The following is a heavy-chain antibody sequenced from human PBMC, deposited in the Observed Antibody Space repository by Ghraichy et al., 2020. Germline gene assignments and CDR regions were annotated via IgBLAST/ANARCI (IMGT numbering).Heavy chain of an antibody. V-gene: IGHV3-48*03. J-gene: IGHJ4*02. CDR2: ISRNGTTI. CDR3: AIDRGVTDLSY. Sequence: GGSLRLSCAASGFTFRNYEMNWVRQAPGKGLEWVSFISRNGTTIHYADSVKGRFTMSRDNAENSVYLQMNSLRAEDTALYYCAIDRGVTDLSYWGQGTLVTVSP. CDR1: GFTFRNYE. D-gene: IGHD2-21*02.